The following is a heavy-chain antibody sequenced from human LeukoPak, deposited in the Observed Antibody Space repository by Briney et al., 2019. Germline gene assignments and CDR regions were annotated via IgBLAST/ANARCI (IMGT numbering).Heavy chain of an antibody. J-gene: IGHJ6*03. V-gene: IGHV4-4*07. CDR3: ARGSPWYYDFWSGYRSDYMDV. D-gene: IGHD3-3*01. CDR1: GGSSSSYY. CDR2: IYTSGST. Sequence: PSETLSLTCTVSGGSSSSYYWSWIRHPAGKGLEWIGSIYTSGSTNYNPSLKSRVTMSVDTSKNQFSLKLSAVTAADTAVYYCARGSPWYYDFWSGYRSDYMDVWGKGTTVTVSS.